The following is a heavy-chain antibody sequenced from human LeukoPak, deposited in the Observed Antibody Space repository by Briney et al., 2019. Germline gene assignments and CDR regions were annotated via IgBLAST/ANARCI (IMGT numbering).Heavy chain of an antibody. J-gene: IGHJ4*02. CDR2: IYYSGST. Sequence: SETLSLTCTVSGGSISSSSYYRGWIRQPPGKGLEWIGSIYYSGSTYYNPSLKSRVTISVDTSKNQFSLKLSSVTAADTAVYYCARHRDYSIDYFDYWGQGTLVTVSS. D-gene: IGHD4-11*01. V-gene: IGHV4-39*01. CDR3: ARHRDYSIDYFDY. CDR1: GGSISSSSYY.